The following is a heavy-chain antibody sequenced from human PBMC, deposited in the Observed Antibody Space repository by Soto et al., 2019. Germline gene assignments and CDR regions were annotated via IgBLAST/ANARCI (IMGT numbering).Heavy chain of an antibody. CDR3: ARAESYYGSGSYSPFDY. Sequence: SETLSLTCTVSGGSISNYYWTWIRQPPGKGLEWIGYIYYSGSTNYNPSLKSRVTISVDTSKNQFSLKLSSVTAADTAVYYCARAESYYGSGSYSPFDYWGQGTLVTVSS. D-gene: IGHD3-10*01. J-gene: IGHJ4*02. CDR2: IYYSGST. CDR1: GGSISNYY. V-gene: IGHV4-59*01.